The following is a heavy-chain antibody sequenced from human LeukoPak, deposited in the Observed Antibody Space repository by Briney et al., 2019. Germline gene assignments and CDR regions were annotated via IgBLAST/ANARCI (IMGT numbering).Heavy chain of an antibody. J-gene: IGHJ6*03. CDR2: IYHSGST. CDR1: GGSISSSNW. CDR3: AREGSLPYYYYYYMDV. V-gene: IGHV4-4*02. Sequence: PSGTLSLTCAVSGGSISSSNWWSWVRPPPGKGLEWIGEIYHSGSTNYNPSLKSRVTISVDNSKNQFSLKLSSVTAADTAVYYCAREGSLPYYYYYYMDVWGKGTTVTVSS.